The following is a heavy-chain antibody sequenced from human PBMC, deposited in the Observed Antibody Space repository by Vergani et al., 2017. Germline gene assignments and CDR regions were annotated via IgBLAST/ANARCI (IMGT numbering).Heavy chain of an antibody. J-gene: IGHJ5*01. Sequence: QIQLQESGPGLVKPSETLSLTCSVSGNSISRGFYWAWIRQTPEKGLEWIGGMFHTGEASNSPSLQSRVAFSMDTSKNQFSLQLTSVTAADTAVYLCGVIMVRSPRPDNWFDSWGRGTLVTVSS. V-gene: IGHV4-38-2*02. CDR3: GVIMVRSPRPDNWFDS. D-gene: IGHD3-10*01. CDR2: MFHTGEA. CDR1: GNSISRGFY.